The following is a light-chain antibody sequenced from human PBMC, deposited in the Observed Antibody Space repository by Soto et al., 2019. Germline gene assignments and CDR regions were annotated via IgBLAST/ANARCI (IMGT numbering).Light chain of an antibody. CDR3: QQRSNWPPIT. V-gene: IGKV3-11*01. J-gene: IGKJ5*01. CDR1: QSVSSY. Sequence: EIVLTQSPATLSWSPGERATLSCRASQSVSSYLAWYKQKPGQAPRLLIYDASNRATGIPARFSGSGSGTDFTLTISSLEPEDFAVYYCQQRSNWPPITFGQGTRLEIK. CDR2: DAS.